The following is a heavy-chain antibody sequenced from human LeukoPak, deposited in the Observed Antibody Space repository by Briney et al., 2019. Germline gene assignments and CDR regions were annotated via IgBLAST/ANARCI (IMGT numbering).Heavy chain of an antibody. J-gene: IGHJ6*02. CDR3: AREHCSGGSCHPVYYGMDV. D-gene: IGHD2-15*01. CDR1: GYTFTGYY. Sequence: GASVKVSCKASGYTFTGYYMHWVRQAPGQGLEWMGIINPSGGSASYAQKFQGRVTMTRDTSTSTVYMELSSLRSEDTAVYYCAREHCSGGSCHPVYYGMDVWGQGTTVTVSS. V-gene: IGHV1-46*01. CDR2: INPSGGSA.